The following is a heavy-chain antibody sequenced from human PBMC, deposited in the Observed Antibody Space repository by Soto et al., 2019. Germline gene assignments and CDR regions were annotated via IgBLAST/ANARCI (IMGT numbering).Heavy chain of an antibody. Sequence: SETLSLTCTVSGGSISSGGTGSYWTWIRQLPGKGLEWIGYIYYTGNTYYNPSLKSRPTISIDTSENQFSLKLPSVTAAATAVYFCASGHDAYKVRYWGQGTLVTGSS. CDR3: ASGHDAYKVRY. J-gene: IGHJ4*02. CDR2: IYYTGNT. V-gene: IGHV4-31*03. CDR1: GGSISSGGTGSY. D-gene: IGHD1-1*01.